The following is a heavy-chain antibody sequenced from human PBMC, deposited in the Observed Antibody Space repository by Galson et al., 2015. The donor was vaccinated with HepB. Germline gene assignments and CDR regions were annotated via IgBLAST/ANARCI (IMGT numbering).Heavy chain of an antibody. CDR2: INPSSGGT. CDR3: ARDFGSMIRGVRLNNWLDP. Sequence: SVKVSCKASGYTLTGHYIHWVRQAPGQGLEWMGWINPSSGGTNFAQKFQGRVTMTRHTSITTAYMELGSLRSDDTAVYYCARDFGSMIRGVRLNNWLDPWGQGTLVTVSS. J-gene: IGHJ5*02. V-gene: IGHV1-2*02. D-gene: IGHD3-10*01. CDR1: GYTLTGHY.